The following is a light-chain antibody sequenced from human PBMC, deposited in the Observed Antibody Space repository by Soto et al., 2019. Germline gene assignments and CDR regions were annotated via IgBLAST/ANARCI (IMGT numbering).Light chain of an antibody. Sequence: QSVLTQPASVSGSPGQSITISCTGTSSDVGGYNYVSWYQQHPGKAPQLMIYDVSNRPSGVSNRFSGSKSGNTASLTISGLQAEDAADYYCSSYTSSSSGVFGGGTKVTVL. CDR1: SSDVGGYNY. V-gene: IGLV2-14*01. J-gene: IGLJ3*02. CDR2: DVS. CDR3: SSYTSSSSGV.